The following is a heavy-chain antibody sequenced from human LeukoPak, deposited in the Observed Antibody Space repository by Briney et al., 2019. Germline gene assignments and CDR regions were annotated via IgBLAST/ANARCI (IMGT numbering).Heavy chain of an antibody. CDR1: GFTFSGYL. V-gene: IGHV3-7*01. CDR2: IKQDGSEK. Sequence: GGSLRLSCAAPGFTFSGYLLSWVRQAPGKGLEWVSNIKQDGSEKYYMQSARGGFTISTENAANSMYIQIKTVRAVDTPLYYFARRFLRFGGQTRIDDWGEGRLVSASS. CDR3: ARRFLRFGGQTRIDD. J-gene: IGHJ4*02. D-gene: IGHD3-10*01.